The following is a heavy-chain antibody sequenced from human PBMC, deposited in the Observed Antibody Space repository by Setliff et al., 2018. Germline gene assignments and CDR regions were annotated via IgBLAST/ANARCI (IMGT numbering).Heavy chain of an antibody. V-gene: IGHV4-30-4*08. Sequence: TLSLTCTVSGDSISNSHYYWTWIRQPAGKGLEWIGYIYYSGSTYYNPSLKSRVTISVDTSKNQFSLKLSSVTAADTAVYYCAREALAYYYDSSGPEGVFDYWGKGTLVTVSS. J-gene: IGHJ4*02. CDR1: GDSISNSHYY. CDR3: AREALAYYYDSSGPEGVFDY. D-gene: IGHD3-22*01. CDR2: IYYSGST.